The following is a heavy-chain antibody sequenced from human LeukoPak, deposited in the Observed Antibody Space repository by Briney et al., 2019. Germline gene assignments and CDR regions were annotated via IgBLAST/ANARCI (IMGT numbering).Heavy chain of an antibody. Sequence: SETLSLTCTVSGGSISSYYWSWIRQPPGKGLEWIGEINHSGSTNYNPSLKSRVTISVDTSKNQFSLKLSSVTAADTAVYYCAREPPKYSNYGLGIAAAAHRGWFDPWGQGTLVTVSS. V-gene: IGHV4-34*01. J-gene: IGHJ5*02. D-gene: IGHD6-13*01. CDR3: AREPPKYSNYGLGIAAAAHRGWFDP. CDR2: INHSGST. CDR1: GGSISSYY.